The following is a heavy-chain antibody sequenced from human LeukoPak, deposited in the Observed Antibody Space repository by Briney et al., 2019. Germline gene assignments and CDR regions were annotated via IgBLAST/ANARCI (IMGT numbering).Heavy chain of an antibody. CDR1: GFTVSSNY. V-gene: IGHV3-53*01. CDR3: ARAPQYSSGLDY. Sequence: GGSLRLSCAASGFTVSSNYMSWVRQAPGKGLEGVSVIYSGGSTYYADSVKGRFTISRDNSKNTLYLQMNSLRAEDTAVYYCARAPQYSSGLDYWGQGTLVTVSS. J-gene: IGHJ4*02. CDR2: IYSGGST. D-gene: IGHD6-19*01.